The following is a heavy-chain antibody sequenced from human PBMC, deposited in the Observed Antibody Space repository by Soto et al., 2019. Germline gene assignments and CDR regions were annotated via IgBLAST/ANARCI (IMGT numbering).Heavy chain of an antibody. J-gene: IGHJ4*02. Sequence: SETLSLTCAVSGYSISSGYYWGWLRPPPGKGLEWIGSIYHSGSTYYNPSLKSRVTISVDTSKNQSSLKLRSVTAADTAVYYCARTRITGTTGDYWGQGTLVTVS. V-gene: IGHV4-38-2*01. CDR2: IYHSGST. CDR3: ARTRITGTTGDY. D-gene: IGHD1-20*01. CDR1: GYSISSGYY.